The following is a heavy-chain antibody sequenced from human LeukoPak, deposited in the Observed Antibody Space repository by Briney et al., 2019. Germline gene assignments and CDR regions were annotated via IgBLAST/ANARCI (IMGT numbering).Heavy chain of an antibody. J-gene: IGHJ4*02. CDR2: ISSSSS. CDR3: ASSAVGADFDY. V-gene: IGHV3-21*04. CDR1: GFTFSSYN. D-gene: IGHD1-26*01. Sequence: GGSLRLSCAASGFTFSSYNMNWVRQAPGKGLEWVSSISSSSSYYADSVKGRFTISRDNSKNTLYLQMNSLRAEDTAVYYCASSAVGADFDYWGQGTLVTVSS.